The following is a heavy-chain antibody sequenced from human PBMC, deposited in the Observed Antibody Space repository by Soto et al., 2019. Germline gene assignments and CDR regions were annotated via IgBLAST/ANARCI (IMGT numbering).Heavy chain of an antibody. CDR1: GYTFTSYD. Sequence: ASVKVSCKASGYTFTSYDINWVRQATGQGLEWMGWMNPNSGNTGYAQKFQGRVTTTRNTSISTAYMELSSLRSEDTAVYYCAMVRGISAFDYWGQGTLVTVSS. V-gene: IGHV1-8*01. CDR2: MNPNSGNT. D-gene: IGHD3-10*01. CDR3: AMVRGISAFDY. J-gene: IGHJ4*02.